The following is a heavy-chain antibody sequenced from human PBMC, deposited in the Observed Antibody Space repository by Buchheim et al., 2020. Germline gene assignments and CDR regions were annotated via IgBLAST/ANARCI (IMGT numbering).Heavy chain of an antibody. CDR1: GFDFSGCG. CDR3: AKDLSGSYWSADH. Sequence: QVHLVESGGGVVQPGRSLRLSCAASGFDFSGCGMHWGRQAPGKGLEWVAVISSVGNKKYYADSVNGRFTISRDTSRNTLYLQMDSLWPEDTAVYYCAKDLSGSYWSADHWGQGTL. J-gene: IGHJ5*02. V-gene: IGHV3-30*18. D-gene: IGHD1-26*01. CDR2: ISSVGNKK.